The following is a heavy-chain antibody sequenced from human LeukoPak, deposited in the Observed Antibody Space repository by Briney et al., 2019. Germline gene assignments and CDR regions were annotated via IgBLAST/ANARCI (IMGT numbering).Heavy chain of an antibody. V-gene: IGHV3-23*01. Sequence: GGSLRLSCAASGFHFNTYAMSWVRQAPGKGLDWVSSITGSGNTTYYADSVKGRFTISRDNSKNTLYLQMISLRAEDTAVYYCAKDATYYYESSESDYWGQGTLVTVSS. CDR2: ITGSGNTT. CDR1: GFHFNTYA. D-gene: IGHD3-22*01. J-gene: IGHJ4*02. CDR3: AKDATYYYESSESDY.